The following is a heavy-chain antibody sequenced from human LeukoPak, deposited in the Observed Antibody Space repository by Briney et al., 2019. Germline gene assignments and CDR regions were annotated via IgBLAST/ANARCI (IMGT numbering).Heavy chain of an antibody. J-gene: IGHJ4*02. CDR1: GFTFSSYS. V-gene: IGHV3-30*18. CDR2: ISSDGTKK. D-gene: IGHD4-23*01. CDR3: AKDPYGGNSPLYFDY. Sequence: GGSLRLSCAASGFTFSSYSMNWVRQAPGKGLEWVALISSDGTKKYYADSLKGRFTISRDNSQNTLYLQMNSLRAEDTAVFYCAKDPYGGNSPLYFDYWGQGTLVTVSS.